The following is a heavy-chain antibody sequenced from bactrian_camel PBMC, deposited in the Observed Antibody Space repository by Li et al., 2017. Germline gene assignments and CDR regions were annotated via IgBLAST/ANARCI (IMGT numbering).Heavy chain of an antibody. D-gene: IGHD3*01. CDR2: IAIDGDLSKP. CDR1: GFAFGDSW. Sequence: QLVESGGGLVQSGGSLRLSCAASGFAFGDSWMYWVRQAPGKGLQWVSSIAIDGDLSKPLYGDSVKGRFTISRGNTKNTVYLQMNSLKSEDTALYYCAATIGRGWGYWGQGTQVTVS. CDR3: AATIGRGWGY. V-gene: IGHV3S19*01. J-gene: IGHJ6*01.